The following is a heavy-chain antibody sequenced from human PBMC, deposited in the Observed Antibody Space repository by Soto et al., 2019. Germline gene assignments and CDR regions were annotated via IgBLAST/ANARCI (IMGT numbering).Heavy chain of an antibody. Sequence: QVQLQESGPGLVKPSETLSLTCTVSGGSISSYYWSWIRQPPGKGLEWIGYIYYSGSTNYNPSLRCRVTISVDPSKYQFSLTLSSVTAADTAVYYCARRYGSCFDYWGQGTLVTVSS. CDR2: IYYSGST. J-gene: IGHJ4*02. D-gene: IGHD5-18*01. CDR1: GGSISSYY. CDR3: ARRYGSCFDY. V-gene: IGHV4-59*08.